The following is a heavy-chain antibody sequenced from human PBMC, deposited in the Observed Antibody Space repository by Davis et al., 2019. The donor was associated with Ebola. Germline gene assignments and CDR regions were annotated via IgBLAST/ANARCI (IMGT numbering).Heavy chain of an antibody. Sequence: GESLKISCAASGFTFSSYAMSWVRQAPGKGLEWVSAISGSGGSTYYADSVKGRFTISRDNSKNTLYLQMNSLRAEDTAVYYCAKDPGYCGGDCYHYFDYWGQGTLVTVSS. CDR2: ISGSGGST. D-gene: IGHD2-21*01. J-gene: IGHJ4*02. CDR1: GFTFSSYA. V-gene: IGHV3-23*01. CDR3: AKDPGYCGGDCYHYFDY.